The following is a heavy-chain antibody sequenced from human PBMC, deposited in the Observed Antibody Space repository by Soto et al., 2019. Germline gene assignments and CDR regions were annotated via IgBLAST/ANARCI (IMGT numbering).Heavy chain of an antibody. CDR2: IWYDGSNK. Sequence: VQLVESGGGVVQPGRSLRLSCAASGSTFSSYGMHWVRQAPGKGLEWVAVIWYDGSNKYYADAVKGRFTISRDNSKNTLYLQMNSLRAEDTAVYYCARDKGRSIAAADYWGQGTLVTVSS. V-gene: IGHV3-33*01. CDR3: ARDKGRSIAAADY. J-gene: IGHJ4*02. CDR1: GSTFSSYG. D-gene: IGHD6-6*01.